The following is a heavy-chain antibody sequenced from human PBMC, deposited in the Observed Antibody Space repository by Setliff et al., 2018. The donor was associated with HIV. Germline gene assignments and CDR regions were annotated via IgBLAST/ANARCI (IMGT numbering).Heavy chain of an antibody. Sequence: GGSLRLSCAASGVTFSDYYMNWVRQAPGKGLEWVSYISSSSSTIYYSDSVKGRFTISRDNAKNSLYLQMNSLRAEDTAVYYCARVLAVLDYWGQGTLVTAPQ. V-gene: IGHV3-11*04. CDR3: ARVLAVLDY. CDR1: GVTFSDYY. CDR2: ISSSSSTI. J-gene: IGHJ4*02. D-gene: IGHD6-19*01.